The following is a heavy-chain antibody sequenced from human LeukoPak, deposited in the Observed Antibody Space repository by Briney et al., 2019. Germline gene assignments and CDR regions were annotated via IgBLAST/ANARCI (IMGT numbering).Heavy chain of an antibody. CDR1: GYTFTSYG. J-gene: IGHJ6*02. CDR3: ARVPAAFPNYYYYGMDV. V-gene: IGHV1-18*01. D-gene: IGHD2-2*01. CDR2: ISAYNGNT. Sequence: ASVKVSCKASGYTFTSYGISWVRQAPGQGLEWMGWISAYNGNTNYAQKLQGRVTMTTDTSTSTAYMELRSLRSDDTAVYYCARVPAAFPNYYYYGMDVWGQGTTVTVSS.